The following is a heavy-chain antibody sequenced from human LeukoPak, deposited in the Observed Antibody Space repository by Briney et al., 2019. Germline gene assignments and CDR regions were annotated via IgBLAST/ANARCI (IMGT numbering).Heavy chain of an antibody. CDR2: INPNSGGT. CDR1: GYTFTGYY. D-gene: IGHD3-3*01. Sequence: ASVKVSCKASGYTFTGYYMHWVRQAPGQGLEWMGWINPNSGGTNYAQKFQGRVTMTRDTSISTAYMELSRLRSDDTAVYYCAREGHDFWSGYPYDYWGQGTLVTVSS. J-gene: IGHJ4*02. CDR3: AREGHDFWSGYPYDY. V-gene: IGHV1-2*02.